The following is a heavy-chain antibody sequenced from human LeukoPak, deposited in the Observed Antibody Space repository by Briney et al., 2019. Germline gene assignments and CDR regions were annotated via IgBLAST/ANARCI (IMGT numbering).Heavy chain of an antibody. CDR1: GGSISSSNW. D-gene: IGHD3-22*01. V-gene: IGHV4-4*02. CDR2: ISHSGST. J-gene: IGHJ4*02. Sequence: SETLSLTCAVSGGSISSSNWWSWVRQPPGKGLEWIGEISHSGSTNYNPSLKSRVTISVDKSKNQFSLRLSSVTAADTAVYYCARSSYYDSSGYTLDYWGQGTLVTVSS. CDR3: ARSSYYDSSGYTLDY.